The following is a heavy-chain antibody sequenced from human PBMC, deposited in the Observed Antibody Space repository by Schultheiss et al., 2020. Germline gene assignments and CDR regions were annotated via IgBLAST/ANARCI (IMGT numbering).Heavy chain of an antibody. CDR1: GGSISSSHW. CDR3: ARDTSGWYDY. J-gene: IGHJ4*02. CDR2: IYHSGST. D-gene: IGHD6-19*01. Sequence: SETLSLTCAVSGGSISSSHWWSWVRQPPGKGLEWIGEIYHSGSTNYNPSLKGRVTISLDKSKNQFSLKLSSVTAADTAVYYCARDTSGWYDYWGQGTLVTVSS. V-gene: IGHV4-4*02.